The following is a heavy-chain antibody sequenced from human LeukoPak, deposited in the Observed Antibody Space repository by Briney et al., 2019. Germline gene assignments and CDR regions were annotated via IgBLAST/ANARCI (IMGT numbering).Heavy chain of an antibody. CDR1: GYSFTSYW. D-gene: IGHD2-2*01. Sequence: GESLKISCKGSGYSFTSYWIGWVRQMPGKGLEWMGIIYPGDSDTRYSPSFQGQVTISADKSISTAYLQWSSLKASDTAMYYCARQGGGSTSCSGSMDVWGQGTTVTVSS. V-gene: IGHV5-51*01. J-gene: IGHJ6*02. CDR3: ARQGGGSTSCSGSMDV. CDR2: IYPGDSDT.